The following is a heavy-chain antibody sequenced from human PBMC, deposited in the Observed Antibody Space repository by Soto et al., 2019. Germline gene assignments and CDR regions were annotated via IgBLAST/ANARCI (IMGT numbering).Heavy chain of an antibody. D-gene: IGHD6-13*01. CDR3: AKDSNSWSSVYYFDY. CDR2: ISYDGRNK. CDR1: GFTFRNYG. V-gene: IGHV3-30*18. Sequence: QVQLVESGGGVVQPGRSLRLSCAASGFTFRNYGMHWVRQAPGKGLEWVAVISYDGRNKDYANSVKGRFTISRDNSKNTLYLQMNSLRGEDTAVYYCAKDSNSWSSVYYFDYWGQGTLVTVSS. J-gene: IGHJ4*02.